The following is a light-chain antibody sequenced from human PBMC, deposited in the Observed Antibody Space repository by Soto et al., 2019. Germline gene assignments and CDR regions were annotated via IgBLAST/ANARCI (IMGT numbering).Light chain of an antibody. V-gene: IGKV1-12*01. CDR1: RDISNS. CDR2: GAS. CDR3: QQTSAFPRT. J-gene: IGKJ1*01. Sequence: DSQMARSPSAVSASVGDRLTITCRASRDISNSLAWYQQTPGKAPKLLLRGASSLHRGVPSRFSGGGAGTEFTLTISSLQPEDFATYYCQQTSAFPRTFGQGTKVDIK.